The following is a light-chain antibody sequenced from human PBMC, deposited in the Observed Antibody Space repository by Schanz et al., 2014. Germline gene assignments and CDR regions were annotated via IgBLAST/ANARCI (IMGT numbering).Light chain of an antibody. J-gene: IGLJ1*01. Sequence: QSALTQPRSVSGSPGQSVSISCTGTSSGVGDLNYVSWYQQLPGKAPRLLIYDINKRPSGVPDRFSGSKSGNTASLTVSGLQAEDEADYYCSSYGGNLGVFGTGTKVTVL. CDR3: SSYGGNLGV. CDR2: DIN. V-gene: IGLV2-11*01. CDR1: SSGVGDLNY.